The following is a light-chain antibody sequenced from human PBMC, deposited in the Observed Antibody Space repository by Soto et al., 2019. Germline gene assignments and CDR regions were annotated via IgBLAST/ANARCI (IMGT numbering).Light chain of an antibody. CDR1: SSDVGGYNY. Sequence: QSVLTQPASVSGSPGQSITISCTGTSSDVGGYNYVSWYQQHPGKAPKLMIYDVSNRPSGVSNRFSGSKSGNTASLTISGLLAADEADYYCSSYTSSSTLVFGTGTKVTVL. CDR3: SSYTSSSTLV. V-gene: IGLV2-14*01. J-gene: IGLJ1*01. CDR2: DVS.